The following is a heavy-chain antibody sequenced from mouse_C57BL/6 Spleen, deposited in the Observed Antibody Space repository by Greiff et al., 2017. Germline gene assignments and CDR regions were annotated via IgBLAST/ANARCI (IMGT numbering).Heavy chain of an antibody. CDR2: IYPGDGDT. Sequence: QVQLQQPGAELVKPGASVKMSCKASGYTFTSYWITWVKQRPGKGLEWIGQIYPGDGDTNYNGKFKGKATLTADKSSSTAYMQLSSLTSEDSAVYFCARSPAAMDYWGQGTSVTVSS. CDR1: GYTFTSYW. J-gene: IGHJ4*01. CDR3: ARSPAAMDY. V-gene: IGHV1-80*01.